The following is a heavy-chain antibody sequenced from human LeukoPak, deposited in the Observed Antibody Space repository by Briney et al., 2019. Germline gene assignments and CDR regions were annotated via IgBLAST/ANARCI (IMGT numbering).Heavy chain of an antibody. CDR3: ARDKQWELGGPFDP. CDR1: GYTFTGYY. CDR2: IIPIFGTA. D-gene: IGHD1-26*01. Sequence: SVKVSCKASGYTFTGYYMHWVRQAPGQGLEWMGGIIPIFGTANYAQKFQGRVTITADESTSTAYMELSSLRSEDTAVYYCARDKQWELGGPFDPWGQGTLVTVSS. J-gene: IGHJ5*02. V-gene: IGHV1-69*13.